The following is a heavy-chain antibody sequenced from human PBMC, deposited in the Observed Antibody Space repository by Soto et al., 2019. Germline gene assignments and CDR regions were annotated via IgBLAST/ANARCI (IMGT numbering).Heavy chain of an antibody. Sequence: GGSLRLSCAASGFTFSTYAMIWVRQAPGKGLEWVSAISGSGGSTYYADSVKGRFTISRDNSKNTLYLQMNSLRAEDTAVYYCAKGPSGGSYSYYFDYWGQGTLVTVPQ. CDR2: ISGSGGST. CDR1: GFTFSTYA. J-gene: IGHJ4*02. CDR3: AKGPSGGSYSYYFDY. V-gene: IGHV3-23*01. D-gene: IGHD1-26*01.